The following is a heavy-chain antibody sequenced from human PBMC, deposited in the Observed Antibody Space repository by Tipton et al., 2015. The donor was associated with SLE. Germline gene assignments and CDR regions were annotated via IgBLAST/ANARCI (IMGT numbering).Heavy chain of an antibody. J-gene: IGHJ6*03. CDR2: ISYDGSNK. Sequence: SLRLSCAASGFTFSSYSMHWVRQAPGKGLEWVAVISYDGSNKYYADSVKGRFTISRDNSKNTLYLQMNSLRAEDTAVYYCARDLVGANSCMDVWGKGTTVTVSS. V-gene: IGHV3-30*04. CDR3: ARDLVGANSCMDV. D-gene: IGHD1-26*01. CDR1: GFTFSSYS.